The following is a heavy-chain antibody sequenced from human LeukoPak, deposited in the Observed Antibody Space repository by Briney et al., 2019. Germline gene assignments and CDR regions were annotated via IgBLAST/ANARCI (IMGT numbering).Heavy chain of an antibody. D-gene: IGHD2-2*01. J-gene: IGHJ6*03. CDR1: GGSIISSSYY. CDR2: IYYSGST. Sequence: SQTLSPTCTVSGGSIISSSYYWGWIRQPPGKGLAWIGSIYYSGSTYYNTSLKSRVTISVDTSKNQFSLKLRTVTAADTAVYYCAREGRVVQGSTSIYYLDVWGKGTTVNVSS. CDR3: AREGRVVQGSTSIYYLDV. V-gene: IGHV4-39*07.